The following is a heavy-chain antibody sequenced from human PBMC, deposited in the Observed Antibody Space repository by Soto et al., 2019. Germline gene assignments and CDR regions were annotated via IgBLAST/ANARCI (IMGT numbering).Heavy chain of an antibody. CDR3: ATKLWWRAGDAFDI. V-gene: IGHV4-38-2*01. D-gene: IGHD2-21*01. J-gene: IGHJ3*02. CDR2: IYHSGST. CDR1: GYSISSGYY. Sequence: LSLTCAVSGYSISSGYYWGWIRQTPGKGLEWIASIYHSGSTYYNPSLKSRVTISVDTSKNQFSLKLSSVTAADTAVYYCATKLWWRAGDAFDIWGQGTMVTVSS.